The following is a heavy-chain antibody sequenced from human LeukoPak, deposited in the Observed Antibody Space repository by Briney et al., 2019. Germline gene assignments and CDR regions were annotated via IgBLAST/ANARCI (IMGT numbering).Heavy chain of an antibody. V-gene: IGHV4-39*01. CDR2: IYYSGST. Sequence: PSETLSLTCTVSGGSISSSSYYWGWIRQPPGKGLEWIGSIYYSGSTYYNPSLKSRVTISVDTSKNQFSLKLSSVTAADTAVYYCARMPPYYYDTGADGGAFDIWGQGTMDTVSS. J-gene: IGHJ3*02. CDR3: ARMPPYYYDTGADGGAFDI. D-gene: IGHD3-22*01. CDR1: GGSISSSSYY.